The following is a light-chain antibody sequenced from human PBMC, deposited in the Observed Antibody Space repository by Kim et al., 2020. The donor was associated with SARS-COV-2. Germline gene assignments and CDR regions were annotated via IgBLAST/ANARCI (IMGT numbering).Light chain of an antibody. V-gene: IGLV3-19*01. Sequence: SSELTQDPGVSVALGQTVRITCQGDSLRKYYASWYQQKPGQAPILVICCKNKRPSGIPDRFSGSTSGDTATLTITGAQAEDVADYHCNSRVNSGNYLMFG. J-gene: IGLJ3*02. CDR1: SLRKYY. CDR3: NSRVNSGNYLM. CDR2: CKN.